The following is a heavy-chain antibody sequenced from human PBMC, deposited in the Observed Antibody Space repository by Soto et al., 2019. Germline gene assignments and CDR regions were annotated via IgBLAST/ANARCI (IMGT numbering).Heavy chain of an antibody. Sequence: EVQLVESGGGLVQPGRSLRLSCAASGFTFDDYAMHWVRQAPGKGLEWVSGISWNSGSIGYADSVKGRFTISRDNAKNSLYLQMNSLGAEDTALYYCAAQPRPLRFLDDNYYFDYWGQGTLVTVSS. J-gene: IGHJ4*02. CDR1: GFTFDDYA. D-gene: IGHD3-3*01. CDR2: ISWNSGSI. V-gene: IGHV3-9*01. CDR3: AAQPRPLRFLDDNYYFDY.